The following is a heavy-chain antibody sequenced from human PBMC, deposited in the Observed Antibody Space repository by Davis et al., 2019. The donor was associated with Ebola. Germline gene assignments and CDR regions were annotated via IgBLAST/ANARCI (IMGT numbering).Heavy chain of an antibody. Sequence: PGGSLRLSCAASGFTFSSYWMSWVRQAPGKGLEWVANIKQYGSEKYYVDSVKGRFTISRDNAKNSLYLQMNSLRAEDTAVYYCARYYYDFWSGYHNWYFDLWGRGTLVTVSS. V-gene: IGHV3-7*01. D-gene: IGHD3-3*01. CDR2: IKQYGSEK. CDR3: ARYYYDFWSGYHNWYFDL. J-gene: IGHJ2*01. CDR1: GFTFSSYW.